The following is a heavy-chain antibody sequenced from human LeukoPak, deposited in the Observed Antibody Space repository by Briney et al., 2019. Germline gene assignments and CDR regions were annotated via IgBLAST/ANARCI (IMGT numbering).Heavy chain of an antibody. V-gene: IGHV3-23*01. CDR2: ITYNGGRI. D-gene: IGHD1-26*01. Sequence: QPGGSLRLSCAASGFTFSTYVLTWVRQAPGKGLEWVSGITYNGGRIYYADSVKGRFTISRDISKNTLYLQMNSLRAEDTAVYYCAKDRGYELPNYGLDVWGQGTTVTVSS. CDR1: GFTFSTYV. CDR3: AKDRGYELPNYGLDV. J-gene: IGHJ6*02.